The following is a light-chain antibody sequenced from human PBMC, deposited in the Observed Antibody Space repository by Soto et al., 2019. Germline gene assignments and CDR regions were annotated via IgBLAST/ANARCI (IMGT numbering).Light chain of an antibody. J-gene: IGKJ3*01. Sequence: DIPMTQSPSSLSASVGDRVTITCRASQAIRSDLGWFQQKPGKAPKRLIYAASTLESGVPSRFSGSRSGTEFTLTISSLQPEDFATYYCLQHNSYPFTFGPGTKVDIK. CDR2: AAS. CDR3: LQHNSYPFT. CDR1: QAIRSD. V-gene: IGKV1-17*01.